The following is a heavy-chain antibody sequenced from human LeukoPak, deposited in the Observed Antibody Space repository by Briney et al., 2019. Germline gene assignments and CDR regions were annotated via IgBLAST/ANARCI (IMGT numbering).Heavy chain of an antibody. CDR2: IITSNGYT. J-gene: IGHJ5*02. Sequence: ASVKVFCKGSGYTFTNFGISWVRQAPGQGLEWMGWIITSNGYTEYAQKYRGRGTMTTDTSTSTAYMELRSLRADDTAVYYCARGGYMSNWFEHWGQGTPVTVSS. V-gene: IGHV1-18*01. CDR3: ARGGYMSNWFEH. CDR1: GYTFTNFG. D-gene: IGHD5-12*01.